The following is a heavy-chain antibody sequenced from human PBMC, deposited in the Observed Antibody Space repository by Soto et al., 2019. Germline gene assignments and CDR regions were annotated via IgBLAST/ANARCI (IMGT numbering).Heavy chain of an antibody. CDR2: ISGSGGST. CDR1: GFTFSSYA. D-gene: IGHD6-19*01. V-gene: IGHV3-23*01. J-gene: IGHJ3*02. Sequence: PGGSLRLSCAASGFTFSSYAMSWVRQAPGRGLEWVSGISGSGGSTNYADSVKGRFTISRDNSKNTLNLQMNSLRAEDTAVYYCARSREQWLVDAFDIWGQGTMVTVSS. CDR3: ARSREQWLVDAFDI.